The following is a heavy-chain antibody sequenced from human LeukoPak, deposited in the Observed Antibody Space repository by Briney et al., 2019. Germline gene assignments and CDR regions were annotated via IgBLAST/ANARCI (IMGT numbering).Heavy chain of an antibody. CDR2: IIPIFGSA. J-gene: IGHJ6*02. CDR3: ARGAREYYYDSSGYYIGTNYYYYGMDV. D-gene: IGHD3-22*01. V-gene: IGHV1-69*13. Sequence: GASVKVSCKASGGTFSSYAISWVRQAPGQGLEWKGGIIPIFGSANYAQKFQGRVTITADESTSTAYMELSSLRSEDTAVYYCARGAREYYYDSSGYYIGTNYYYYGMDVWGQGTTVTVSS. CDR1: GGTFSSYA.